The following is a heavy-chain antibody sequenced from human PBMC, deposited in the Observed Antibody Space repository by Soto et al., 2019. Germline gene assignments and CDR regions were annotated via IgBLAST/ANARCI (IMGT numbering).Heavy chain of an antibody. CDR1: GYAFTSYW. CDR3: ARGYCTTTICYPWFDP. D-gene: IGHD2-2*01. Sequence: GESLKISCTGSGYAFTSYWIAWVRQMPGKGLEWMGIIYPGDSDTRYSPSFQGQVTISADKSITTAYLQWSSLKASDTAMYYCARGYCTTTICYPWFDPWGQRTLVTVS. J-gene: IGHJ5*02. V-gene: IGHV5-51*01. CDR2: IYPGDSDT.